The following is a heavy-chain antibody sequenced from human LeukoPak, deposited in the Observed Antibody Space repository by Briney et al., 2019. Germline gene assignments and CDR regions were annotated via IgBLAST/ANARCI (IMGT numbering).Heavy chain of an antibody. CDR3: ARAPRGSGYDLYCYYGMDV. D-gene: IGHD5-12*01. V-gene: IGHV1-69*13. Sequence: GASVTVSCKASGGTFSSYAISWVRQAPGQGLEWMGGIIPIFGTANYAQKFQGRVTITADESTSTAYMELSSLRSEDTAVYYCARAPRGSGYDLYCYYGMDVWGKGTTVTVSS. CDR2: IIPIFGTA. J-gene: IGHJ6*04. CDR1: GGTFSSYA.